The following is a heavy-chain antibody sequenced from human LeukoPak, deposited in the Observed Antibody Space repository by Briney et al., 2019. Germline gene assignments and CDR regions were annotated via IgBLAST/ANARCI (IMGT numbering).Heavy chain of an antibody. CDR3: ARDRGGRGYDLRWFDP. CDR2: IYYSGST. J-gene: IGHJ5*02. D-gene: IGHD5-12*01. Sequence: SETLSLTCTVSGGSISSYYWSWIRQPPGKGLEGIGYIYYSGSTNYNPSLKSRVTISVDTSKNQFSLKLSSVTAADPAVYYCARDRGGRGYDLRWFDPWGQGTLVTVSS. CDR1: GGSISSYY. V-gene: IGHV4-59*01.